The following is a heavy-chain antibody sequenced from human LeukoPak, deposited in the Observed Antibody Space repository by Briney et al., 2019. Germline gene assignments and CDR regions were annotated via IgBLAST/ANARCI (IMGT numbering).Heavy chain of an antibody. CDR1: GFTFSIYS. CDR2: INRDASRP. CDR3: ARETHETGSGDHQTDAFDI. J-gene: IGHJ3*02. Sequence: GGSLRLSCAASGFTFSIYSMNWVRPAPGKGLVWVSRINRDASRPSYADSVKGRFTISRDNAKNTLYLQMNSLRVEDAALYYCARETHETGSGDHQTDAFDIWGQGTMVSVSS. D-gene: IGHD2-15*01. V-gene: IGHV3-74*01.